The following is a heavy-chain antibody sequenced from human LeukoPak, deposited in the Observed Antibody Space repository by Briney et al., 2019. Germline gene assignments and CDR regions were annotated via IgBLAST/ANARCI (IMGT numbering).Heavy chain of an antibody. D-gene: IGHD3-10*01. CDR2: IYYTGSI. CDR1: GGSISSFY. J-gene: IGHJ3*02. Sequence: SETLSLTCTVSGGSISSFYWSWIRQPPGKGLEWIGYIYYTGSINYNPSLKSRVTISVDKSKNQFSLKLSSVTAADTAVYYCARQGSGSYSRLGAFDIWGQGTMVTVSS. CDR3: ARQGSGSYSRLGAFDI. V-gene: IGHV4-59*08.